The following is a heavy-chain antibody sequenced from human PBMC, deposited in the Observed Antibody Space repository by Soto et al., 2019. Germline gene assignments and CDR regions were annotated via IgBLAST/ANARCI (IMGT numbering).Heavy chain of an antibody. CDR2: IYYSGST. Sequence: SETLSLTCTVSGGSISSSSYYWGWIRQPPGKGLEWIGSIYYSGSTYYNPSLKSRVTISVDTSKNQFSLKLSSVTAADTAVYYCARIKWIQLPAPGGYYYYMDVWGKGTTVTVSS. D-gene: IGHD5-18*01. CDR1: GGSISSSSYY. CDR3: ARIKWIQLPAPGGYYYYMDV. V-gene: IGHV4-39*01. J-gene: IGHJ6*03.